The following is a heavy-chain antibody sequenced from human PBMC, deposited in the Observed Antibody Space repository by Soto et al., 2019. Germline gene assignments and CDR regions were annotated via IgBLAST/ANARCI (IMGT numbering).Heavy chain of an antibody. D-gene: IGHD6-13*01. J-gene: IGHJ4*01. CDR3: ARMWSSSWPVSPQFGY. V-gene: IGHV4-34*01. CDR1: GGSFSGYY. Sequence: SETLSLTCAVYGGSFSGYYWSWIRQSPGKGLEWIGEIDHSGSTTYNPSLKSRATISVDSSKNQFSLKLNSVTAADTAVYYCARMWSSSWPVSPQFGYWGQGTLVTVSS. CDR2: IDHSGST.